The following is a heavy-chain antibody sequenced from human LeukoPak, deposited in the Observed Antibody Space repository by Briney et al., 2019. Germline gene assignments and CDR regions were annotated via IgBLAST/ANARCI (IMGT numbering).Heavy chain of an antibody. CDR3: ARFCSGGGCYHNWFDP. Sequence: ASVKVSCKASGYTFNGYYIHWVRQAPGQGLEWMGRINPNSGGTNFAQKFQGRVTMTRDTSINTAYMELSRLRSDDTAVYYCARFCSGGGCYHNWFDPWGQGTLVTVSS. CDR1: GYTFNGYY. D-gene: IGHD2-15*01. V-gene: IGHV1-2*06. CDR2: INPNSGGT. J-gene: IGHJ5*02.